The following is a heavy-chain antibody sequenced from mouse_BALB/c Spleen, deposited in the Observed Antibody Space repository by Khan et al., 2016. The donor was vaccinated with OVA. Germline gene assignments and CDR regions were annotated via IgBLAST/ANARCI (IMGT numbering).Heavy chain of an antibody. J-gene: IGHJ3*01. CDR1: GYTFTSYW. CDR3: ARREKYGYDPSWFAY. D-gene: IGHD2-2*01. V-gene: IGHV1-61*01. Sequence: QVQLQQSGAELVRPGASVNLSCKASGYTFTSYWMNWVKQRPGHGLEWIGRIDPSDSESHYNQMFREKATLTVDKSSSTAYMQRSSLTSEDSAVYYCARREKYGYDPSWFAYWGQGTLVTVSA. CDR2: IDPSDSES.